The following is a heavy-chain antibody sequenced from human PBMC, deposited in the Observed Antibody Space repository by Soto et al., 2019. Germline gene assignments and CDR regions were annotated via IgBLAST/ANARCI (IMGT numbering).Heavy chain of an antibody. J-gene: IGHJ6*02. CDR2: IIPILGIA. CDR3: ASLYCSGGSCYSAAYYYGMDV. D-gene: IGHD2-15*01. CDR1: GGTFSSYA. V-gene: IGHV1-69*04. Sequence: ASVKVSCKASGGTFSSYAISWVRQAPGQGLEWMGRIIPILGIANYAQKFQGRVTITADKSTSTAYMELSSLRSEDTAVYYCASLYCSGGSCYSAAYYYGMDVWGQGTTVTVSS.